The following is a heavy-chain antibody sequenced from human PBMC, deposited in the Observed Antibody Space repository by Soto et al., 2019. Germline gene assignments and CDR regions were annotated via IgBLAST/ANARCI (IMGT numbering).Heavy chain of an antibody. CDR3: AREVWQQLSNWFDP. D-gene: IGHD6-13*01. CDR1: GGSISSYY. CDR2: IYYSGST. J-gene: IGHJ5*02. Sequence: PSETLSLTCTVSGGSISSYYWSWIRQPPGKGLEWIGYIYYSGSTNYNPSLKSRVTISVDTSKNQFSLKLSSVTAADTAVYYCAREVWQQLSNWFDPWGQGTLVTAPQ. V-gene: IGHV4-59*01.